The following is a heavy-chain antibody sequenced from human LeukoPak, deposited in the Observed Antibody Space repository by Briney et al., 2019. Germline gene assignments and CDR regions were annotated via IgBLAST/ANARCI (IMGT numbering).Heavy chain of an antibody. CDR3: ARHLIRGYSYGTTPLLGY. J-gene: IGHJ4*02. D-gene: IGHD5-18*01. V-gene: IGHV4-38-2*02. Sequence: SETLSLTCTVSGHSINTDYYWGWIRQPPGKGLEWIGSIYHSGSTYYNPSLKSRVTISVDTSKNQFSLKLSSVTAADTAVYYCARHLIRGYSYGTTPLLGYWGQGTLVTVSS. CDR1: GHSINTDYY. CDR2: IYHSGST.